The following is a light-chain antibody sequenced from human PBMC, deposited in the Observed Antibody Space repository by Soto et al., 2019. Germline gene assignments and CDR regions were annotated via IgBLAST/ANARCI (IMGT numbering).Light chain of an antibody. Sequence: EIVLTQSPGTLSLSPGERATLSCRASQSIRSHYLAWYQQKPGQAPRLLISGAHNRAPGIPDSFSGSESGTDFTVRISRLEPEDFAVYYCQQYGSSVTFGQGTKVEIK. V-gene: IGKV3-20*01. CDR1: QSIRSHY. CDR3: QQYGSSVT. CDR2: GAH. J-gene: IGKJ1*01.